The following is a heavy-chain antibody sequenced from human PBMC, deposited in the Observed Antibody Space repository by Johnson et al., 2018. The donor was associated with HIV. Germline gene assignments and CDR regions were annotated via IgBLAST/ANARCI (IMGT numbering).Heavy chain of an antibody. Sequence: VQLVESGGGLVQPGGSLRLSCAASGFTFSSYDMHWVRQATGKGLEWVSAIGTAGDTYYPGSVKGRFTISRDNSKNTLYLQMNSLRAEDTAVYYCARSPRQWLDHDAFDIWGQGTIVTVSS. CDR2: IGTAGDT. V-gene: IGHV3-13*01. J-gene: IGHJ3*02. CDR1: GFTFSSYD. CDR3: ARSPRQWLDHDAFDI. D-gene: IGHD6-19*01.